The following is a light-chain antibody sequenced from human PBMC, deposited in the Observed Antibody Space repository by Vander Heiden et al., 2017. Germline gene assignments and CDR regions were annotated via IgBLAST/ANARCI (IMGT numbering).Light chain of an antibody. CDR1: SSDVGGYNY. V-gene: IGLV2-14*01. J-gene: IGLJ1*01. Sequence: QSALTQPAPASGSPGPSITISCTGTSSDVGGYNYVSWYQQHPGKAPKLMIYDVSNRPSGVSNRFSGSKSGNTASLTISGLQAEDEADYYCSSYTSSSAYVFGAGTKVTVL. CDR2: DVS. CDR3: SSYTSSSAYV.